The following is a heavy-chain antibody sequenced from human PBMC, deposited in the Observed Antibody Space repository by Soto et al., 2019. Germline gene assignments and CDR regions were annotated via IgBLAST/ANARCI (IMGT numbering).Heavy chain of an antibody. Sequence: GGSLRLSCAASGFTFSSYAMHWVRQAPGKGLEYVSAISSNGGSTYYANSVKGRFTISRDNSKNTLYLQMGSLRAEDMAVYYCARGYYDFWSGVMGDYWGQGTLVTAPQ. CDR3: ARGYYDFWSGVMGDY. V-gene: IGHV3-64*01. CDR1: GFTFSSYA. CDR2: ISSNGGST. J-gene: IGHJ4*02. D-gene: IGHD3-3*01.